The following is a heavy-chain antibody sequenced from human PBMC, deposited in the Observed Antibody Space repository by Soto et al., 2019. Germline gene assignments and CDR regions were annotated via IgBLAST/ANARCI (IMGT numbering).Heavy chain of an antibody. D-gene: IGHD3-22*01. J-gene: IGHJ4*02. CDR2: ISSSSSYI. CDR1: GFTFSSYS. CDR3: ARITYYYDSSGYSVDY. V-gene: IGHV3-21*01. Sequence: GGSLRLSCAASGFTFSSYSMNWVRQAPGKGLEWVSSISSSSSYIYYADSVKGRFTISRDNAKNSLYLQMNSLRAEDTAVYYCARITYYYDSSGYSVDYWGQGTLVTVSS.